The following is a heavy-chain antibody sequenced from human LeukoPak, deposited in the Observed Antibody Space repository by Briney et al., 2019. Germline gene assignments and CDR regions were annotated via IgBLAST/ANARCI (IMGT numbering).Heavy chain of an antibody. CDR2: IIPIFGTA. CDR3: ARDRGRGSGMDV. J-gene: IGHJ6*02. CDR1: GGTFSSYA. V-gene: IGHV1-69*13. D-gene: IGHD3-10*01. Sequence: SVKVSCKASGGTFSSYAISWVRQAPGQGLEWMGGIIPIFGTANYAQKFQGRVTITAVESTSTAYMELSSLRSDDTAVYYCARDRGRGSGMDVWGQGTTVTVSS.